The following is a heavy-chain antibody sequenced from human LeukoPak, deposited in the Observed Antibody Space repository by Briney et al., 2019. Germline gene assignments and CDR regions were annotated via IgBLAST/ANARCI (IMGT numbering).Heavy chain of an antibody. D-gene: IGHD5-18*01. CDR1: GGSIRSGSYY. CDR3: ARVYTVMGATTVDHYHYYMDV. Sequence: SETLSLTCTVSGGSIRSGSYYWSWIRQPAGKRLEWIGHIYSRGTTNYNPSVKSRVTVSLDTSKNQISLKLSSVTAADTAIYYCARVYTVMGATTVDHYHYYMDVWGKGTTVTVSS. V-gene: IGHV4-61*09. CDR2: IYSRGTT. J-gene: IGHJ6*03.